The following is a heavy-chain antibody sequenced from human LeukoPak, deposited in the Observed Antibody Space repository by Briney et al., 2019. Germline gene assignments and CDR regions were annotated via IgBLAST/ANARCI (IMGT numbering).Heavy chain of an antibody. CDR2: INPGDGST. CDR3: AREPHCSGGSCYFDY. CDR1: GYTFTSYY. Sequence: EASVKVSCKASGYTFTSYYVHWVRQAPGQGLEWLTIINPGDGSTSYAQRFQGRVTVTRDTSASTVYMELSSLRSDDTAVYYCAREPHCSGGSCYFDYWGQGTPVTVSS. D-gene: IGHD2-15*01. J-gene: IGHJ4*02. V-gene: IGHV1-46*01.